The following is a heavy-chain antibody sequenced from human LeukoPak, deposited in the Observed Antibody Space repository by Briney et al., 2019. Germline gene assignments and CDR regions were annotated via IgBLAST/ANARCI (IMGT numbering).Heavy chain of an antibody. CDR2: ISSSSSYI. D-gene: IGHD1-14*01. V-gene: IGHV3-21*01. Sequence: GGSLRLSCVASGFTFSSYSMNWVRQAPGKGLEWVSSISSSSSYIYYADSVKGRFTISRDNAKNSLYLQMNSLRAEDTAVYYCARDIRLTTDRDAFDIWGQGTMVTVSS. CDR3: ARDIRLTTDRDAFDI. CDR1: GFTFSSYS. J-gene: IGHJ3*02.